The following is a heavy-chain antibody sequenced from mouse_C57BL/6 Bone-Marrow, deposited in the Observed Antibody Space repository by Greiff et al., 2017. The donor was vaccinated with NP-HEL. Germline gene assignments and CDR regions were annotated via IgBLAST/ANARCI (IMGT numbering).Heavy chain of an antibody. CDR3: ALGLFDY. D-gene: IGHD4-1*01. CDR1: GYTFTDYY. Sequence: EVQLQQSGPELVKPGASVKISCKASGYTFTDYYMNWVKQSHGKSLEWIGDINPNNGGTSYNQKFKGKATLTVDKSSSTAYMELRSLTSEDSAVYYCALGLFDYWGQGTTLTVSS. J-gene: IGHJ2*01. V-gene: IGHV1-26*01. CDR2: INPNNGGT.